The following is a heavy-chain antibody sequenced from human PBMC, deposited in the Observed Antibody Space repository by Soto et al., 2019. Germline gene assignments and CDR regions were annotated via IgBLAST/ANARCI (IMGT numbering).Heavy chain of an antibody. J-gene: IGHJ4*02. V-gene: IGHV4-59*13. D-gene: IGHD6-13*01. CDR1: GGSMSNYS. Sequence: PGGSLSLPCSVPGGSMSNYSWTWICQPPGKGQPWMGYIHYSGTTSFFLSSTPSFRSRDTLSEDTTKNHFCLQWLSVTTADTAVYFCAAGEASSRNFAPYYLNFWGQGTLVTVAS. CDR3: AAGEASSRNFAPYYLNF. CDR2: IHYSGTTSFFL.